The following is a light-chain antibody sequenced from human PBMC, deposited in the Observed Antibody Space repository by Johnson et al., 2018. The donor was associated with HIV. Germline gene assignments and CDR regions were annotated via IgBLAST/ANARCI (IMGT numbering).Light chain of an antibody. CDR2: DNN. J-gene: IGLJ1*01. V-gene: IGLV1-51*01. CDR3: GTWDSSLSAYV. CDR1: NSNIGNNY. Sequence: QSVLTQPPSVSAAPGQKVTISCSGSNSNIGNNYVSWYQQLPETAPKLLIYDNNKRPSGIPDRFSGSKSGTSATLGITGLQTGDEADYYCGTWDSSLSAYVFGSGTKVTVL.